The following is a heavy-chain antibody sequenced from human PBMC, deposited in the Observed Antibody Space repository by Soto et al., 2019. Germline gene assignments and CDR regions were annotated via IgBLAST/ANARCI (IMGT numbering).Heavy chain of an antibody. CDR1: GGSISSSNW. V-gene: IGHV4-4*02. CDR3: ARAQYYDSSGYYYYYYYGMDV. CDR2: IYHSGST. D-gene: IGHD3-22*01. J-gene: IGHJ6*02. Sequence: SETLSLTCAVSGGSISSSNWWSWVRQPPGKGLEWIGEIYHSGSTNHNPSLKSRVTISVDKSKNQFSLKLSSVTAADTAVYYCARAQYYDSSGYYYYYYYGMDVWGQGTTVTVSS.